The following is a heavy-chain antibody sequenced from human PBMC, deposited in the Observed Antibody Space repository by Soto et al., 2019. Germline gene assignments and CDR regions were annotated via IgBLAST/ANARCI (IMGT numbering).Heavy chain of an antibody. CDR3: ASTHRDPQSWLELRGYYFDY. V-gene: IGHV1-69*13. J-gene: IGHJ4*02. D-gene: IGHD1-7*01. CDR2: IIPIFATA. CDR1: GGTFSSYA. Sequence: GASVKVSCKASGGTFSSYAISWVRQAPGQGLEWMGGIIPIFATANYAQKFQGRVTITADESTSTAYMELSSLRSEDTAVYYCASTHRDPQSWLELRGYYFDYWGQGTLVTVSS.